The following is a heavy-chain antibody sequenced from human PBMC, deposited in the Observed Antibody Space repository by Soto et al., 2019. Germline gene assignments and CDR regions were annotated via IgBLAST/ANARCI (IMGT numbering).Heavy chain of an antibody. V-gene: IGHV3-48*03. Sequence: PGGSLRLSCAASGFTFSSYAMSWVRQAPGKGLEWVSAISGSTMTYADSVKGRFAISRDNAKNSLYLQMYSLRAEDTAVYYCARESGGTGLDVWGQGTTVTVSS. CDR2: ISGSTM. CDR3: ARESGGTGLDV. J-gene: IGHJ6*02. CDR1: GFTFSSYA.